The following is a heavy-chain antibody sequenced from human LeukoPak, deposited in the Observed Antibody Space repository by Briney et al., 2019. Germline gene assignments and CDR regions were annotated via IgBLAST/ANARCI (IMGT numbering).Heavy chain of an antibody. CDR3: ARVRDYDFWSGYSGNFDY. J-gene: IGHJ4*02. CDR1: GYTFTSYG. V-gene: IGHV1-18*01. CDR2: SSAYNGNT. D-gene: IGHD3-3*01. Sequence: VASVKVSCKASGYTFTSYGISWVRQAPGQGLEWMGWSSAYNGNTNYAQKLQGRVTMTTDTSTSTAYMELRSLRSDDTAVYYCARVRDYDFWSGYSGNFDYWGQGTLVTVSS.